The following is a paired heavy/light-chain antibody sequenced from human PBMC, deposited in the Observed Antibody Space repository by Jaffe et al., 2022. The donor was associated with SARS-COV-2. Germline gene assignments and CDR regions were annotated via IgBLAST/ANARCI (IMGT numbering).Light chain of an antibody. J-gene: IGKJ4*01. CDR2: WAS. CDR3: QQYCRSPLT. CDR1: QSVVYGSNNKNY. Sequence: DVVMTQFPDSLAVSLGERATINCKSSQSVVYGSNNKNYLAWYQQKPGQPPKLLIYWASTRESGVPDRFSGSGSGTDFTLTISSLQAEDVAVYYCQQYCRSPLTFGGGTKIEIK. V-gene: IGKV4-1*01.
Heavy chain of an antibody. V-gene: IGHV4-39*01. CDR3: ARVQDGYNSPYFDY. CDR1: GGSITNSPYY. D-gene: IGHD1-1*01. Sequence: QLQLQESGPGLVRPSETLSLTCSVSGGSITNSPYYWGWVRQPPGTGLQWIGSLSYSGNPYYNPSLKSRVTISVDTSKNQFFLKLSSVTAADTAIYYCARVQDGYNSPYFDYWGQGTLVTVSS. CDR2: LSYSGNP. J-gene: IGHJ4*02.